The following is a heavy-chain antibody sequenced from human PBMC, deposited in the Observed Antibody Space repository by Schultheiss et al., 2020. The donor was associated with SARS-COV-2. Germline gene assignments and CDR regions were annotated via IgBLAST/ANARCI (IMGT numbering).Heavy chain of an antibody. J-gene: IGHJ4*02. CDR1: GGSVSSNY. CDR3: ARVLYSSSWLYFDY. Sequence: SETLSLTCTVSGGSVSSNYWSWIRQPPGKGLEYIGFIHNGGSANYNPSLKSRVTMSADTSKNQFSLKLSSVTAADTAVYYCARVLYSSSWLYFDYWGQGTLVTVSS. V-gene: IGHV4-59*02. CDR2: IHNGGSA. D-gene: IGHD6-6*01.